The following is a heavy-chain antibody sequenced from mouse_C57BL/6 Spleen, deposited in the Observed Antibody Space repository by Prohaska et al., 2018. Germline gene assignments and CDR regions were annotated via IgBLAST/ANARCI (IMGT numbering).Heavy chain of an antibody. CDR3: ARDYGTPFAY. Sequence: QVQLQQPGAELVRPGSSVKLSCKASGYTFTSYWMHWVKQRPIQGLEWIGNIDPSDSETHYNQKFKDKATLTVDKSYSTAYMQLSSLTSEDYAVYYCARDYGTPFAYWGQGTLVTVSA. CDR2: IDPSDSET. D-gene: IGHD1-1*01. J-gene: IGHJ3*01. CDR1: GYTFTSYW. V-gene: IGHV1-52*01.